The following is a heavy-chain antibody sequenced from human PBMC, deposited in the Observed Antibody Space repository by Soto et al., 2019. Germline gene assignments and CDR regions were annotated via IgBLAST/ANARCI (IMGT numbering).Heavy chain of an antibody. D-gene: IGHD2-15*01. Sequence: GASVKVSCKASGGTFSSYAISWVRQAPGQGLEWMGGIIPIFGTANYAQKFQGRVTITADESTSTAYMELRSLRSDDTAVYYCARDIVVVVAAGNWFDPWGQGTLVTVSS. CDR2: IIPIFGTA. CDR3: ARDIVVVVAAGNWFDP. V-gene: IGHV1-69*13. J-gene: IGHJ5*02. CDR1: GGTFSSYA.